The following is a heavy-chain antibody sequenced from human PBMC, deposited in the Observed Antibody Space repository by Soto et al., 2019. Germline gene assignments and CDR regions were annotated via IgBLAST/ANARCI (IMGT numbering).Heavy chain of an antibody. CDR3: ARDSLGIRYFDWLLPLYYFDY. CDR2: ISAYNGNT. Sequence: ASVKVSCKASGYTFTSYGISWVRQAPGQGLEWMGWISAYNGNTNYAQKLQGRVTMTTDTSTSTAYMELRSLRSDDTAVYYCARDSLGIRYFDWLLPLYYFDYWGQGTLVTVSS. V-gene: IGHV1-18*01. J-gene: IGHJ4*02. D-gene: IGHD3-9*01. CDR1: GYTFTSYG.